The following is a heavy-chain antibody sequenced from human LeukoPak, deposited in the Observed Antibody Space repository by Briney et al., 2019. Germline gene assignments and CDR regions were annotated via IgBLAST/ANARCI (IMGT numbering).Heavy chain of an antibody. CDR1: GGSISSSSYY. D-gene: IGHD3-10*01. CDR3: ASLTAMVRGVDHFDY. CDR2: IYYSGST. V-gene: IGHV4-39*01. Sequence: SETLSLTCTVSGGSISSSSYYWGWIRQPPGKGLEWIGSIYYSGSTYYNPSLKSRVTTSVDTSKNQFSLKLSSVTAADTAVYYCASLTAMVRGVDHFDYWGQGTLVTVSS. J-gene: IGHJ4*02.